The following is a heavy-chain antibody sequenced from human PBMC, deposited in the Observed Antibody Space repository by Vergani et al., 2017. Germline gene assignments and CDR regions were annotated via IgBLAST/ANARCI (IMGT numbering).Heavy chain of an antibody. V-gene: IGHV1-24*01. J-gene: IGHJ3*02. CDR3: ATAESTTGNTHDAFDI. CDR2: FDPEDGET. CDR1: GYTFTSYG. D-gene: IGHD1-1*01. Sequence: QVQLVQSGAEVKKPGASVKVSCKASGYTFTSYGISWVRQAPGQGLEWMGGFDPEDGETIYAQKFQGRVTMTEDTSTDTAYMELSSLRSEDTAVYYCATAESTTGNTHDAFDIWGQGTMVTVSS.